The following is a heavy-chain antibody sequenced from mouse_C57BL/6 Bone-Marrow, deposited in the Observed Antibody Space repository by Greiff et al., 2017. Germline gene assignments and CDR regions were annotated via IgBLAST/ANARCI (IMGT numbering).Heavy chain of an antibody. CDR1: GFNIKDDY. CDR3: TTAAYYYGSSYYAMDY. Sequence: EVQLQQSGAELVRPGASVKLSCTASGFNIKDDYMHWVKQRPEQGLEWIGWIDPENGDTEYASKFQGKATITADTSSNTAYLQLSSLTSADTAVYYCTTAAYYYGSSYYAMDYWGQGTSVTVSS. V-gene: IGHV14-4*01. CDR2: IDPENGDT. J-gene: IGHJ4*01. D-gene: IGHD1-1*01.